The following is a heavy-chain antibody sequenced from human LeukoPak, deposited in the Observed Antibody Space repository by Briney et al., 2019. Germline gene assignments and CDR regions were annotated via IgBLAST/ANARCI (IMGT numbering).Heavy chain of an antibody. D-gene: IGHD4-23*01. Sequence: GGSLRLSCAASGFTFSSYSMNWVRQAPGKGLEWVSYISSSSNYIYYADSVEGRFTISRDNAKNSLYLQMNSLRAEDTAVYYCASVSGNSEEGAFDIWGQGTMATVSS. CDR3: ASVSGNSEEGAFDI. J-gene: IGHJ3*02. CDR1: GFTFSSYS. V-gene: IGHV3-21*01. CDR2: ISSSSNYI.